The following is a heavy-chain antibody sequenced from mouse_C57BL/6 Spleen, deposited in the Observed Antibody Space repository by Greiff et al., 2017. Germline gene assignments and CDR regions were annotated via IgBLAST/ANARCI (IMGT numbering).Heavy chain of an antibody. CDR2: ISSGGSDT. CDR1: GFTFSSYG. J-gene: IGHJ3*01. Sequence: EVQVVESGGDLVKPGGSLKLSCAASGFTFSSYGMSWVRQTPDKRLEWVASISSGGSDTYYPDSVKGRFTISRDNAKNTLYLQMSCLKSDDTAMYYCARHPYYSNYGGFAYWGQGTLVTVSA. V-gene: IGHV5-6*01. CDR3: ARHPYYSNYGGFAY. D-gene: IGHD2-5*01.